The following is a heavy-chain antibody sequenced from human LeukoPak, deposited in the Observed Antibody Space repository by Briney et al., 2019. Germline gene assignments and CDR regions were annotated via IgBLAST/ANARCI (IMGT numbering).Heavy chain of an antibody. Sequence: GGSLRLSCAASGFTFSNAWMNWVRQAPGKGLEWVGHIKSKTDGGTTDYAAPVKGGFTISRDDSKNMLYLQMNSLKTEDTAVYYCTQSGSYYDFWSGENWGQGTLVTVSS. CDR1: GFTFSNAW. V-gene: IGHV3-15*01. D-gene: IGHD3-3*01. J-gene: IGHJ4*02. CDR3: TQSGSYYDFWSGEN. CDR2: IKSKTDGGTT.